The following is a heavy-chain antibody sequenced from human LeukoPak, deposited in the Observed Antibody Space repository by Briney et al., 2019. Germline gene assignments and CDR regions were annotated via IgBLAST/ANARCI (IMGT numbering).Heavy chain of an antibody. Sequence: SQTLSLTCAISGDSVSSNYAAWNWIRQSPSRGLEWLGRTYYRSKWYNDYAVSVKSQITINPGTSKNQFSLQLNSVTPEDTAVYYCARVDRAISITGTLRDWGRGTLVTVSS. J-gene: IGHJ4*02. CDR1: GDSVSSNYAA. D-gene: IGHD1-7*01. CDR2: TYYRSKWYN. V-gene: IGHV6-1*01. CDR3: ARVDRAISITGTLRD.